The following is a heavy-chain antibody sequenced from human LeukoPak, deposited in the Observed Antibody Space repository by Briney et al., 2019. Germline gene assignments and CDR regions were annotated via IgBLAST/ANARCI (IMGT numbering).Heavy chain of an antibody. Sequence: GGSLRLSCAASGFSVSTFYMSWVRQAPGKGLEWVSGIIGSGATTYYGDSVKGRFTISRDNSKNTLYLQMNSLRAEDTAVYYCARDARLATFDYWGQGTLVTVSS. CDR3: ARDARLATFDY. J-gene: IGHJ4*02. D-gene: IGHD6-19*01. CDR2: IIGSGATT. V-gene: IGHV3-23*01. CDR1: GFSVSTFY.